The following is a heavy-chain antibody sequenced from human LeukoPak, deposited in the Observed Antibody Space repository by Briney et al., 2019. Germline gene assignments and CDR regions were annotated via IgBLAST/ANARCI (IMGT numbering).Heavy chain of an antibody. J-gene: IGHJ5*02. Sequence: PSETLSLTCTVSGGSISSGGYYWSWIRQHPGKGLEWIGYIYYSGSTYYNPSLKSRVTISVDTSKNQFSLKLSSVTAADTAVYYCARGGDPDYAGGWFDPWGQGTLVTVSS. CDR1: GGSISSGGYY. V-gene: IGHV4-31*03. CDR3: ARGGDPDYAGGWFDP. CDR2: IYYSGST. D-gene: IGHD4-17*01.